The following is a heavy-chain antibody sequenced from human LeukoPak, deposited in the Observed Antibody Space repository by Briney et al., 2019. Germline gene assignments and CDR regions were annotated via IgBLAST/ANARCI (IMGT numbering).Heavy chain of an antibody. CDR3: AKSPSSLGRPEY. J-gene: IGHJ4*02. CDR2: ISGSGGST. CDR1: GFTFSSYA. V-gene: IGHV3-23*01. D-gene: IGHD7-27*01. Sequence: SGGSLRLSCAASGFTFSSYAMSWVRQAPGKGLEWVSAISGSGGSTYYADSVKRRFTISKDNTKNTLYLQINVLSADYTAVYYCAKSPSSLGRPEYWAQGTLVSVSS.